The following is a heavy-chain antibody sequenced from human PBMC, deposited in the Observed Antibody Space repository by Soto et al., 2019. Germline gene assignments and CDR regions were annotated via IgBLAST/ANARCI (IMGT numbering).Heavy chain of an antibody. Sequence: GASVKVSCKASGYTFTSYDINWVRQATGQGLEWKGWMNPNSGNTGYAQKFQGRVTMTRNTSISTAYMELSSLRSEDTAVYYCARARSIRFLEWLPSYGMDVWGQGTTVTVSS. CDR3: ARARSIRFLEWLPSYGMDV. CDR2: MNPNSGNT. CDR1: GYTFTSYD. V-gene: IGHV1-8*01. J-gene: IGHJ6*02. D-gene: IGHD3-3*01.